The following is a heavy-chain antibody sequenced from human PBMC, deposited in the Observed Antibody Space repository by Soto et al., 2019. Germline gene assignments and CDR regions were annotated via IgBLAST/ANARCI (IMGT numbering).Heavy chain of an antibody. D-gene: IGHD4-17*01. CDR2: IWYDGSNK. Sequence: QVQLVESGGGVVQPGRSLRLSCAASGFTFSNYGMHWVRQAPGKGLEWVAVIWYDGSNKYYADSVKGRFNISRNNSKNTLYLQMNSPRADETAVYYWAREDYGDSPDYWGQGTLVTFSS. J-gene: IGHJ4*02. CDR1: GFTFSNYG. CDR3: AREDYGDSPDY. V-gene: IGHV3-33*01.